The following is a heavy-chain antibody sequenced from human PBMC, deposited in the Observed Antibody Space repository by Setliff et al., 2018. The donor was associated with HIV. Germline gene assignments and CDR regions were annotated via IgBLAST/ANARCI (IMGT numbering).Heavy chain of an antibody. Sequence: SETLSLTCTVSGYSISSGYFLSWIRQAPGKGLEWIGCIYYSGSAYYNPSLKSRVTISIDTSNNQISLRLSSVTAADTAMYYCVRDDYGYNGKGFDYWGPGTLVTVSS. J-gene: IGHJ4*02. CDR1: GYSISSGYF. CDR2: IYYSGSA. CDR3: VRDDYGYNGKGFDY. D-gene: IGHD4-17*01. V-gene: IGHV4-30-4*08.